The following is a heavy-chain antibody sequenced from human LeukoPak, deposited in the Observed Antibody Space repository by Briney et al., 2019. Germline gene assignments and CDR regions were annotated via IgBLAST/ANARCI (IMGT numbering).Heavy chain of an antibody. D-gene: IGHD1-20*01. V-gene: IGHV3-21*04. J-gene: IGHJ4*02. Sequence: GGSLRPSCAASGFTFSSYSMNWVRQAPGKGLEWVSSISSSSSYIYYADSVKGRFTISRDNAKNSLYLQMNSLRAEDTAVYYCARITGTTHFFIDYWGQGTLVTVSS. CDR2: ISSSSSYI. CDR3: ARITGTTHFFIDY. CDR1: GFTFSSYS.